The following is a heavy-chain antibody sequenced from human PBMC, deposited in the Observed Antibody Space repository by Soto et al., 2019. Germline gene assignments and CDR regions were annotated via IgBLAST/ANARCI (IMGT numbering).Heavy chain of an antibody. CDR2: IVVGSGNT. CDR3: AADSGTYYDFWSGYSDY. J-gene: IGHJ4*02. V-gene: IGHV1-58*01. D-gene: IGHD3-3*01. Sequence: GASVKVSCKASGFTFTSSSVQWVLQARGQRLEWIGWIVVGSGNTNYAQKFQERVTITRDMSTSTAYMELSSLRSEDTAVYYCAADSGTYYDFWSGYSDYWGQGTLVTVSS. CDR1: GFTFTSSS.